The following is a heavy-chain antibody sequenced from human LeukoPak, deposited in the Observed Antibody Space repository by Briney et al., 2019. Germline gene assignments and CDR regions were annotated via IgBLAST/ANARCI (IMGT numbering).Heavy chain of an antibody. Sequence: GGSLRLSSATSGFTFTTYEMNWVRQAPGEGLEWFSYITSSGDIKTYADPVKGRFTMSRDDAKNSVYLQMNSLRPEDTAVYYCARDIYGDEDFDYWGQGTLVSVSS. CDR2: ITSSGDIK. D-gene: IGHD3-10*01. J-gene: IGHJ4*02. CDR1: GFTFTTYE. V-gene: IGHV3-48*03. CDR3: ARDIYGDEDFDY.